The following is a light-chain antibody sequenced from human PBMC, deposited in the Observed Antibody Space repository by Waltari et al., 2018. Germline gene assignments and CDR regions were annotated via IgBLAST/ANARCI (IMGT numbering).Light chain of an antibody. V-gene: IGLV2-14*01. Sequence: QSALTQPASVSGSPGQSITISCTGTSGDIGAYKYVSWYQNHPDKVPKLIIYEVSNRPSGVSNRFSGSKSGNTASLTISGLQTEDESHYYCCSYTTASTVVFGGGTKVTVL. CDR2: EVS. CDR3: CSYTTASTVV. CDR1: SGDIGAYKY. J-gene: IGLJ2*01.